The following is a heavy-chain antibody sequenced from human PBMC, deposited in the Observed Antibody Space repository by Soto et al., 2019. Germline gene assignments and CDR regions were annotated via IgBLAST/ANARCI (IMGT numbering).Heavy chain of an antibody. CDR3: ARPLRSSSSGYYYYGMDV. J-gene: IGHJ6*02. Sequence: QVQLVQSGAEVKKPGASVKVSCMASGYTFTSYGIRWVRQAAGQGLEWMGWISANNGNTNYAQKLQGRVTMTTDTSTSTANMELSSFRPEDTAVYYCARPLRSSSSGYYYYGMDVWGQGTKVTVSS. D-gene: IGHD6-6*01. CDR1: GYTFTSYG. V-gene: IGHV1-18*04. CDR2: ISANNGNT.